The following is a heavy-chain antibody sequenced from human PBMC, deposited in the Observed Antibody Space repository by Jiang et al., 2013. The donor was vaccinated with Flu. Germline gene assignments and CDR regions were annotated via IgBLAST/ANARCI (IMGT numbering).Heavy chain of an antibody. CDR3: VRAFHTNNFFGRTGRFEY. CDR2: IFPNDADT. D-gene: IGHD1-14*01. CDR1: GYSFTSYW. V-gene: IGHV5-51*03. Sequence: GAEVKKPGESLKISCKGSGYSFTSYWIGWVRQTPGRGLEWLGIIFPNDADTRYSPSFQGQVTISADTSISTVSLQWSSLKVSDTAIYYCVRAFHTNNFFGRTGRFEYWGQGALVTVSS. J-gene: IGHJ1*01.